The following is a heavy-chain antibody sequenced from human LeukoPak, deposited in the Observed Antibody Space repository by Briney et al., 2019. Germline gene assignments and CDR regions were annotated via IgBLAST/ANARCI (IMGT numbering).Heavy chain of an antibody. CDR3: ARVRSPLRYFDL. V-gene: IGHV6-1*01. CDR1: GDSVSSTSAA. D-gene: IGHD2-15*01. CDR2: TYYRSKWYN. Sequence: SQTLSLTCAISGDSVSSTSAAWSWIRQSPSRGLEWLGRTYYRSKWYNEYAVSVKSRITINPDTSKNQFSLQLNSVTPEDTAVYYCARVRSPLRYFDLWGRGTLVTVSS. J-gene: IGHJ2*01.